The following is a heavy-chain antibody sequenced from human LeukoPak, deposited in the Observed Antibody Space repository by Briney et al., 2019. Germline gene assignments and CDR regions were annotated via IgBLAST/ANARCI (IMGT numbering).Heavy chain of an antibody. Sequence: PGGSLRLSCAASGFTFSSYSMNWVRQAPGKGLEWVSSINSSSSYIYYADSVKGRFTISRDNAKNSLYLQMNSLRAEDTAVYYCARDQNSGSYSRGAFDIWGQGTMVTVSS. J-gene: IGHJ3*02. D-gene: IGHD1-26*01. CDR3: ARDQNSGSYSRGAFDI. CDR1: GFTFSSYS. CDR2: INSSSSYI. V-gene: IGHV3-21*01.